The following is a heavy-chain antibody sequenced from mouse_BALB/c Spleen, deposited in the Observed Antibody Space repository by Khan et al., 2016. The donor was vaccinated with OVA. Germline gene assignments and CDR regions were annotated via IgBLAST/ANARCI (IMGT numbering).Heavy chain of an antibody. CDR2: INPRSSYT. D-gene: IGHD2-14*01. J-gene: IGHJ4*01. CDR1: GYTFTSNT. CDR3: ARRTTGYAMDY. V-gene: IGHV1-4*01. Sequence: VQLQQSGAELARPGASVKMSCKASGYTFTSNTMHWVKQRPGQGLEWIGYINPRSSYTNYNQKFKDKATLTADKSSSTAYMQLSSLTSEDSAVDYWARRTTGYAMDYWGQGTSVTVSS.